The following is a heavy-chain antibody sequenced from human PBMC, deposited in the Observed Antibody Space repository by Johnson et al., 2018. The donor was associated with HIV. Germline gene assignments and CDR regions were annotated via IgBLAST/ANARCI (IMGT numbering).Heavy chain of an antibody. J-gene: IGHJ3*02. V-gene: IGHV3-30*04. CDR2: ISHDGSKK. CDR3: PVDTEAFDI. D-gene: IGHD1-14*01. CDR1: GFTFSSYA. Sequence: QVQLVESGGGVVQPGRSLRLSCAASGFTFSSYAMHWVRQAPGKGLEWVAVISHDGSKKYYADSVEGRFTISRDNSKNTLYLQMNSLRAEDTAVYYCPVDTEAFDIWGQGTMVTVSS.